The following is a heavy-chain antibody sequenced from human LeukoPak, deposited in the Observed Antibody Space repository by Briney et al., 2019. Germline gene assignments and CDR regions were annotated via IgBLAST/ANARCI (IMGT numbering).Heavy chain of an antibody. CDR2: ISGSGGST. Sequence: PGGSLRLSCAASGFTFSSYAMSWVRQAPGKGLDWVSAISGSGGSTYYADSVKGRFTISRDNSKNTLYLQMNSLRAEDTAVYYCANDFGSSWYGFYFDYWGPGTPDTVSS. V-gene: IGHV3-23*01. CDR1: GFTFSSYA. J-gene: IGHJ4*02. CDR3: ANDFGSSWYGFYFDY. D-gene: IGHD6-13*01.